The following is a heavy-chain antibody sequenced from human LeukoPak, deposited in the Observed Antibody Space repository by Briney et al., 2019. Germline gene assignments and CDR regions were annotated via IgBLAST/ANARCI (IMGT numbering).Heavy chain of an antibody. CDR3: VRDFRGNVVVQPAAIDL. V-gene: IGHV3-21*06. Sequence: KAGGSLRLSCAASGFTFSSYGMNWVRQAPGKGLEWVSSISSSSFYIYYADSVKGRFTISRDDAKNSLHLQMNSLRAEDTAMYYCVRDFRGNVVVQPAAIDLWGQGILVTVSS. D-gene: IGHD2-2*01. CDR1: GFTFSSYG. J-gene: IGHJ5*02. CDR2: ISSSSFYI.